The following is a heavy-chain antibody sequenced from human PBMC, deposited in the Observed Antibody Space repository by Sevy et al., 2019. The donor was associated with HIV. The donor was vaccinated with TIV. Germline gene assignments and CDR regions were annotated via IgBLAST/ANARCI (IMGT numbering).Heavy chain of an antibody. CDR2: ISRSGGST. V-gene: IGHV3-23*01. CDR1: GFSLSSYA. CDR3: AKDLWYSSGWYDYYYYYGMDV. J-gene: IGHJ6*02. D-gene: IGHD6-19*01. Sequence: GGSLRLSCAASGFSLSSYAMSWVRQAPGKGLEWVSAISRSGGSTYYAYSVKGRFTISRDNSKNTLYLQMNSLRAEDTAVYYCAKDLWYSSGWYDYYYYYGMDVWGQGITVTVSS.